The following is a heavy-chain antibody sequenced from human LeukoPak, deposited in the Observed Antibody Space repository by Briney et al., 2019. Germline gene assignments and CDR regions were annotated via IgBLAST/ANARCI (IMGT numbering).Heavy chain of an antibody. Sequence: GGSLRLSCAASGFTFSSFSMNWVRQAPGKGLEWVAFIRSDGSNTYYADSVKGRFTISRDNSKNTLYMQMNSLRAEDTAVYYCARILSSAWGELGYWGQGTLVTVSS. J-gene: IGHJ4*02. V-gene: IGHV3-30*02. CDR3: ARILSSAWGELGY. CDR1: GFTFSSFS. D-gene: IGHD6-19*01. CDR2: IRSDGSNT.